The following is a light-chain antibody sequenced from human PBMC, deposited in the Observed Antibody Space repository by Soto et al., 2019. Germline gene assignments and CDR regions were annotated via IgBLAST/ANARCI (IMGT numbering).Light chain of an antibody. J-gene: IGKJ4*01. V-gene: IGKV3-11*01. CDR2: GAS. Sequence: EILLTQSPATLSLSPGERATLSCRARQSVGDYLAWYQQRPGQAPRLLIYGASKRATGIPARFSASGSETDLTLTISSLEPEEFAVYFCQQRSKLPRTFGGGTKIEVK. CDR1: QSVGDY. CDR3: QQRSKLPRT.